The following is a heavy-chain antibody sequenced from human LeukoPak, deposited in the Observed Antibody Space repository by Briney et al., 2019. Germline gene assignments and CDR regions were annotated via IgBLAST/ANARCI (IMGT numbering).Heavy chain of an antibody. CDR2: IWYDGSNK. D-gene: IGHD3-9*01. V-gene: IGHV3-33*01. CDR3: ARDKLRYFDWADY. CDR1: GFTFSSYG. J-gene: IGHJ4*02. Sequence: PGGSLRLSCAASGFTFSSYGMHWVHQAPGKGLEWVAVIWYDGSNKYYADSVKGRFTISRDNSKNTLYLQMNSLRAEDTAVYYCARDKLRYFDWADYWGQGTLVTVSS.